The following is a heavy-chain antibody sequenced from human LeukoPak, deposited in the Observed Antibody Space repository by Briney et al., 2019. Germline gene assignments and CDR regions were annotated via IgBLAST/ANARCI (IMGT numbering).Heavy chain of an antibody. D-gene: IGHD4-11*01. CDR1: EFAFSAYG. CDR2: IWYDGSNE. J-gene: IGHJ3*02. CDR3: ARERRDYTPSDAFDM. V-gene: IGHV3-33*01. Sequence: GGSLRLSCKASEFAFSAYGMHWVRQAPGKGLEWAAVIWYDGSNEYYADSVRGRFTISRDNSKNTVFLQMTSLRADDTAVYYCARERRDYTPSDAFDMWGQGTMVTVSS.